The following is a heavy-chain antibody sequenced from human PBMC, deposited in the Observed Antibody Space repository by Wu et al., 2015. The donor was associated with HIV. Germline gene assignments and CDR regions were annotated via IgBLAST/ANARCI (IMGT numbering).Heavy chain of an antibody. V-gene: IGHV1-2*02. CDR3: ARDILSSSWPFDY. J-gene: IGHJ4*02. CDR1: GYTFTGYY. CDR2: INPYSGGA. Sequence: QVQLVQSGAEVKKPGASLKVSCKTSGYTFTGYYMHWVRQAPGQGLEWMGWINPYSGGANYAQKFQGRVTMTRDTSITTAYMELSRLSSDDTAVYYCARDILSSSWPFDYWGQGTLVTVSS. D-gene: IGHD6-13*01.